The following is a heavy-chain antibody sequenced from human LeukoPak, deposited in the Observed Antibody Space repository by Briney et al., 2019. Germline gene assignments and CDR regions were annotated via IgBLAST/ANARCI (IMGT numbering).Heavy chain of an antibody. Sequence: GGSLRLSCTTSGFTFGDYAMSWVRQAPGKGLEWVSAISGSGGSTYYADSVKGRFTISRDNSKNTLYLQMNSLRAEDTAVYYCAKVGYCSSTSCYDAFDIWGQGTMVTVSS. V-gene: IGHV3-23*01. J-gene: IGHJ3*02. CDR1: GFTFGDYA. CDR2: ISGSGGST. D-gene: IGHD2-2*01. CDR3: AKVGYCSSTSCYDAFDI.